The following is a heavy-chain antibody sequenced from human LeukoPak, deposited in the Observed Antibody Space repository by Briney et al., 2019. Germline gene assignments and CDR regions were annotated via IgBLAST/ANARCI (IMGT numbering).Heavy chain of an antibody. V-gene: IGHV4-31*03. CDR3: ARGLDYYFDY. Sequence: PSETLSLTCTVSGGSISSGGYYWSWIRPHPGKGLEWIGYIYYSGSTYYNPSLKSRVTISVDTSKNQFSLKLSSVTAADTAVYYCARGLDYYFDYWGQGTLVTASS. J-gene: IGHJ4*02. D-gene: IGHD3-10*01. CDR1: GGSISSGGYY. CDR2: IYYSGST.